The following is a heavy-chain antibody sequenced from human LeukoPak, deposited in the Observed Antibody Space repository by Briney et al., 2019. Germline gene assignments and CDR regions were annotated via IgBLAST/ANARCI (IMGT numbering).Heavy chain of an antibody. CDR1: GFTFSSYA. Sequence: GGSLRLSCAASGFTFSSYAVSWVRQAPGKGLEWVSAISGSGGSTYYADSVKGRFTTSRDNSKNTLYLQMNSLRAEDTAVYYCARGMGSSDYWGQGTLVTVSS. CDR3: ARGMGSSDY. J-gene: IGHJ4*02. CDR2: ISGSGGST. V-gene: IGHV3-23*01. D-gene: IGHD2-8*01.